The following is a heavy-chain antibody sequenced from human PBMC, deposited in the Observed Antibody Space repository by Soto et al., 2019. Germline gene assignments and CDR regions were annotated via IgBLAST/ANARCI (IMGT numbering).Heavy chain of an antibody. CDR1: EFTFSDYW. D-gene: IGHD6-13*01. J-gene: IGHJ3*02. Sequence: QLVESGGGLVQPGGSLRLSCTASEFTFSDYWMTWVRQAPGKGLEWVANIKRDGSQRSYLDSVRGRFTVSRDNAKNSLYLQMNSLRVEDTALYYCARDVSPGSSGWYLDALDIWGEGTMVTVSS. CDR3: ARDVSPGSSGWYLDALDI. V-gene: IGHV3-7*05. CDR2: IKRDGSQR.